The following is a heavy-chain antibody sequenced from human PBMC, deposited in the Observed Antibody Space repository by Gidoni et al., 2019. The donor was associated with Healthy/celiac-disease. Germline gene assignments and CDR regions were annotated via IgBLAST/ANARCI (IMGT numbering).Heavy chain of an antibody. J-gene: IGHJ4*02. CDR2: IIPIFGTA. CDR1: GGTFSSYA. V-gene: IGHV1-69*01. CDR3: ASLPRDTAMVPAGYYFDY. D-gene: IGHD5-18*01. Sequence: QVQLVQSGAEVKKPGSSVKVSCKASGGTFSSYAISWVRQAPGQGLEWMGGIIPIFGTANYAQKFQGRVTITADESTSTAYMELSSLRSEDTAVYYCASLPRDTAMVPAGYYFDYWGQGTLVTVSS.